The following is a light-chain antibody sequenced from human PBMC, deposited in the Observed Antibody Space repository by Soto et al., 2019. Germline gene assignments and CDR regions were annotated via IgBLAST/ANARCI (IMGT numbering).Light chain of an antibody. CDR1: STDFVGYNR. J-gene: IGLJ1*01. Sequence: QSALTQPPSVSGSPGQSVTISCTGTSTDFVGYNRVSWYQQPPGTAPKLMISEVSKRPSGVPDRFSGSKSGNTASLTISGLQAADEADYYCSLYTSENAYVFGTGTKLTVL. CDR2: EVS. CDR3: SLYTSENAYV. V-gene: IGLV2-18*01.